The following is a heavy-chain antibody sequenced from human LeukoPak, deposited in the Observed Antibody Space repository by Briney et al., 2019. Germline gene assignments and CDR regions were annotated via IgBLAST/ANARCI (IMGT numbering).Heavy chain of an antibody. V-gene: IGHV1-2*02. Sequence: ASVKVSCKASRYTFTGYYMHWVRQAPGQGLEWMGWINPNSGGTNYAQKFQGRVTMTRDTSISTAYMELSRLRSDDTAVYYCARGRTMDGSTPPFEIWGQGTMVTVSS. J-gene: IGHJ3*02. CDR3: ARGRTMDGSTPPFEI. CDR1: RYTFTGYY. D-gene: IGHD4/OR15-4a*01. CDR2: INPNSGGT.